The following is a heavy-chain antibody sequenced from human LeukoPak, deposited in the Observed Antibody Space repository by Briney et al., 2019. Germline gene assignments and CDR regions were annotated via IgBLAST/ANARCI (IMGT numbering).Heavy chain of an antibody. D-gene: IGHD3-10*01. Sequence: ASVKVSCKTSGYTFTFYYMHWMRQAPGQGLEWMGWINSNSGGTNYTQNFQGRVTITRDTSITTAYMELSRLTSDDTALYYCARDQGYGSGGYSFDYWGQGTRVTVSS. J-gene: IGHJ4*02. CDR1: GYTFTFYY. V-gene: IGHV1-2*02. CDR3: ARDQGYGSGGYSFDY. CDR2: INSNSGGT.